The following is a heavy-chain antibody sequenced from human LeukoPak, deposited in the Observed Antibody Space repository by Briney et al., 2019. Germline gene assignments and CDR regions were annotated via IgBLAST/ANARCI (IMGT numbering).Heavy chain of an antibody. D-gene: IGHD1-26*01. CDR1: GGSVSSGSYY. V-gene: IGHV4-61*01. J-gene: IGHJ4*02. CDR2: IYYSGST. CDR3: ARAAYSGSYHSDY. Sequence: SETLSLNCNVSGGSVSSGSYYWNWIRQPPGKGLEWIGYIYYSGSTNYNPSLKSRVTISVDTSKNQFSLKLSSVTAADTAVYYCARAAYSGSYHSDYWGQGTLVTVSS.